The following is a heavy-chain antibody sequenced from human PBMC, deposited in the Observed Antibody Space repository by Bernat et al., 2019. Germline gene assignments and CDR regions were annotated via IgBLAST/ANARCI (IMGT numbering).Heavy chain of an antibody. CDR2: INSDGSST. CDR3: ARDGGNCWGWFDP. D-gene: IGHD2-15*01. CDR1: GFTFSSYW. V-gene: IGHV3-74*01. Sequence: EVQLVESGGGLVQPGGSLRLSCAASGFTFSSYWMHWVRQAPGKGLVWVSRINSDGSSTSYADSVKGRFNISRDNAKNTVYLQMNSLRAEDTAVYYCARDGGNCWGWFDPWGQGTLVTVSS. J-gene: IGHJ5*02.